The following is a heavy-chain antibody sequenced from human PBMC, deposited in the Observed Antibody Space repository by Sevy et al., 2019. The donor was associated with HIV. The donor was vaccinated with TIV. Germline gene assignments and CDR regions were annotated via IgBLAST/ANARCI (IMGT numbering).Heavy chain of an antibody. CDR3: ARIPTVLSIFGVAIEPYYYYGMDV. J-gene: IGHJ6*02. V-gene: IGHV4-34*01. CDR1: GGSFSVYY. CDR2: INHSGST. Sequence: SETLSLTCAVYGGSFSVYYWSWIRQPPGKGLEWIGEINHSGSTNYNPSLKSRVTISVDTSKNQFSLKLSSVTAADTAVYYCARIPTVLSIFGVAIEPYYYYGMDVWGQGTTVTVSS. D-gene: IGHD3-3*01.